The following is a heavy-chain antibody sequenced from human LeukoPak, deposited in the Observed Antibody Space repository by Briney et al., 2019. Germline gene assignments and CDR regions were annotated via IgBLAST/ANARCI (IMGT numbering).Heavy chain of an antibody. J-gene: IGHJ4*02. Sequence: QSGGSLRLSCAASGFTFSSYSMNWVRQAPGKGLEWVSYISNSSSTIYYADSVKGRFTISRDNAKNSLYLQMNSLRDEDTAVYYCARVLFIVGAHYPDYWGQGTLVTVSS. CDR2: ISNSSSTI. CDR3: ARVLFIVGAHYPDY. D-gene: IGHD1-26*01. V-gene: IGHV3-48*02. CDR1: GFTFSSYS.